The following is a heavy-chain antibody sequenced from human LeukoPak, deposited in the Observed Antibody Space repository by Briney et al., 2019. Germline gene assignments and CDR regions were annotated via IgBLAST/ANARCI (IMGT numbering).Heavy chain of an antibody. D-gene: IGHD3-10*01. J-gene: IGHJ6*02. Sequence: PGGSLRLSCAASGFTFSSYEMNWVRQAPGKGLEWVTYITSGGGSIKYADSVKGRFTISRDNAKNSLYLQMSSLRAEDTAVYYCARESYGSGHYGMDVWAKGPRSPSP. V-gene: IGHV3-48*03. CDR1: GFTFSSYE. CDR2: ITSGGGSI. CDR3: ARESYGSGHYGMDV.